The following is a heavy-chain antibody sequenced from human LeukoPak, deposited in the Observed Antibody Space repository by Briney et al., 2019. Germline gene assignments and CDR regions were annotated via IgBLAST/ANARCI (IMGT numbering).Heavy chain of an antibody. V-gene: IGHV1-2*02. D-gene: IGHD3-22*01. CDR3: ARRFYDSSGYYDLDAFDI. CDR1: GYTFTGYY. CDR2: INLNSGGT. Sequence: ASVKVSCKASGYTFTGYYMHWVRQAPAQGLEWMGWINLNSGGTNYAQKFQGRVTMTRDTSISTAYMELSRLRSDDTAVYYCARRFYDSSGYYDLDAFDIWGQGTMVTVSS. J-gene: IGHJ3*02.